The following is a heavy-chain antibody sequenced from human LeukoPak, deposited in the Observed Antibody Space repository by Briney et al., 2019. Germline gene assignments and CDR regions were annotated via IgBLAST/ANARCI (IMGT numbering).Heavy chain of an antibody. CDR3: ARSRITGTDFDY. D-gene: IGHD1-20*01. CDR2: IIPIFGTA. CDR1: GGTFSSYA. J-gene: IGHJ4*02. V-gene: IGHV1-69*05. Sequence: SVTVSCKASGGTFSSYAISWVRQAPGQGLEWMGGIIPIFGTANYAQKFQGRVTITTDESTSTAYMELSSLSSEDTAVYYCARSRITGTDFDYWGQGTLVTVSS.